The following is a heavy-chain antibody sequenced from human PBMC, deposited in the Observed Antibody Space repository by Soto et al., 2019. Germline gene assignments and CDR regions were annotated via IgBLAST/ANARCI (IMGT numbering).Heavy chain of an antibody. J-gene: IGHJ3*02. CDR3: ATFWSGYHDAFDI. Sequence: XXVQVSLNASGYPFTTYVIHYFRTSTGQGLEWMGWMNPNSGNTGYAQKFQGRVTMTRNTSISTAYMELSSLRSEDTAVYYCATFWSGYHDAFDIWGQGTMVTVSS. V-gene: IGHV1-8*02. CDR2: MNPNSGNT. CDR1: GYPFTTYV. D-gene: IGHD3-3*01.